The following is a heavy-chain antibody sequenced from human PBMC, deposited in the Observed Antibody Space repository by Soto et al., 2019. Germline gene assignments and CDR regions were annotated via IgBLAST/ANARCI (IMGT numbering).Heavy chain of an antibody. CDR1: GYTYSRYG. D-gene: IGHD3-10*01. CDR2: ISAYNGNT. CDR3: ARFGEGYYYYGMDV. V-gene: IGHV1-18*04. Sequence: ASLNVSCKASGYTYSRYGISWLRQAPGQGLEWMGWISAYNGNTNYAQKLQGRVTMTTDTSTSTAYMELRSLRSDDTAVYYCARFGEGYYYYGMDVWGQGTTVTVSS. J-gene: IGHJ6*02.